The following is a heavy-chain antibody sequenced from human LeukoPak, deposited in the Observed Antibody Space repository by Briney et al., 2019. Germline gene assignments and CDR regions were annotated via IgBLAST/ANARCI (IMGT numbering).Heavy chain of an antibody. J-gene: IGHJ4*02. V-gene: IGHV1-8*03. Sequence: ASVKVSCKASGYTFTSYDINWVRQATGQGLEWMGWMNPKTGNRGYAQNFQGRVTLTENTSISTAYMELSSLSSEDTAVYYCARGGSTGWQRDSEIAYWGQGTLVTVSS. CDR1: GYTFTSYD. CDR3: ARGGSTGWQRDSEIAY. CDR2: MNPKTGNR. D-gene: IGHD6-19*01.